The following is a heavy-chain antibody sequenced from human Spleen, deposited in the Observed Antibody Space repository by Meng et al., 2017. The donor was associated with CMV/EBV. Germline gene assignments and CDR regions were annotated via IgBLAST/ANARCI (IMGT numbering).Heavy chain of an antibody. Sequence: GESLKISCAVSGFTFSRYAMHWVRQAPGKGLEWVALISYDGSEKYYADSAKGRFTISRDNSKNTVYLQMNSLSAEDTAVYYCARDPYTLMVLYFFDCWGQGTLVTVSS. CDR1: GFTFSRYA. J-gene: IGHJ4*02. V-gene: IGHV3-30*04. D-gene: IGHD5-18*01. CDR3: ARDPYTLMVLYFFDC. CDR2: ISYDGSEK.